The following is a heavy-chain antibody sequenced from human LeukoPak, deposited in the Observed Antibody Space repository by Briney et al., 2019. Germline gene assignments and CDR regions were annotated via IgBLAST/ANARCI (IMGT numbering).Heavy chain of an antibody. CDR3: ARGVDILTGYYRL. J-gene: IGHJ4*02. V-gene: IGHV1-69*04. D-gene: IGHD3-9*01. CDR2: IIPILGIA. Sequence: SVKVSCKASGGTFSSYAISWLRQAPGQGLEWMGRIIPILGIANYAQKFQGRVTITADKSTSTAYMELSSLRSEDTAVYYCARGVDILTGYYRLWGQGTLVTVSS. CDR1: GGTFSSYA.